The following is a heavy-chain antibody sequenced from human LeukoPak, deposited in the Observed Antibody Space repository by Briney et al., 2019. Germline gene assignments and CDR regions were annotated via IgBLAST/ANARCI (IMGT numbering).Heavy chain of an antibody. J-gene: IGHJ4*02. CDR1: GGSINSGGSY. CDR3: AREQYSGSFFDY. V-gene: IGHV4-31*03. Sequence: SQTLSLTCTVSGGSINSGGSYWNWIRQHPGKGLEWIGYIYYSGSTYYNPSLKSRVTISVDTSKNQFSLKLSSVTAADTAVYFCAREQYSGSFFDYWGQGTLVTVSS. D-gene: IGHD1-26*01. CDR2: IYYSGST.